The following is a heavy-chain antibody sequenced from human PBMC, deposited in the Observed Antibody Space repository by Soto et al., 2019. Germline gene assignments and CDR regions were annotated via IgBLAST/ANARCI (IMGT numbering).Heavy chain of an antibody. CDR3: ASTWSGYYYFDS. Sequence: SLGISCASSEFTDIGYGMHWVRKAPGKGLEWVAVISYDGNNRYYGDSVKGRFTISRDNSKNTVYLQMNSLRVEDTAVYYCASTWSGYYYFDSWGQGTLVSVSS. J-gene: IGHJ4*02. D-gene: IGHD3-3*01. CDR2: ISYDGNNR. V-gene: IGHV3-30*03. CDR1: EFTDIGYG.